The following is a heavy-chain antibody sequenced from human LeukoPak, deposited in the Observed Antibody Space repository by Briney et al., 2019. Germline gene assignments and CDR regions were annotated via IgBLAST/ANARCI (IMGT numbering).Heavy chain of an antibody. J-gene: IGHJ4*02. Sequence: GGSLRLSCAASGFIFRNYGMNWVRQAPGKGLEWVSGISPRGGGTYYADSVKGRFTISRDNSKNTLYLQMNSLRAEDTAVYYCAKNLGNIVGATTGDYWGQGTLVTVSS. CDR2: ISPRGGGT. CDR3: AKNLGNIVGATTGDY. D-gene: IGHD1-26*01. V-gene: IGHV3-23*01. CDR1: GFIFRNYG.